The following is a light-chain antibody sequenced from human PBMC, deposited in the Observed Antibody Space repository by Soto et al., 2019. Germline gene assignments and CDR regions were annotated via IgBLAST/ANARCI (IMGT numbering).Light chain of an antibody. CDR3: QQYGSSTRT. J-gene: IGKJ1*01. Sequence: IVMTQSPATLSVSPGERATLSCRASQSVSSNLAWYQQKPGQAPRLLIYGASTRETGIPARFSGSGAGTEFTLTISRLEPEDFAVYYCQQYGSSTRTFGQGTKVDIK. CDR1: QSVSSN. CDR2: GAS. V-gene: IGKV3-15*01.